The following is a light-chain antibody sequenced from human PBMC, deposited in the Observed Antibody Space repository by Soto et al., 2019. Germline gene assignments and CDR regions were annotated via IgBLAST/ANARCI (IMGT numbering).Light chain of an antibody. CDR3: QQRTRWRT. J-gene: IGKJ1*01. CDR2: DAS. CDR1: QSVSSS. V-gene: IGKV3-11*01. Sequence: ELVLTQSPATLSLSPGERATLSCRASQSVSSSLAWYQQKPGQAPRLLIYDASNRATGIPARFSGSGSGTDFTLTISSLEPEDFAVYYCQQRTRWRTFGQGTKVDI.